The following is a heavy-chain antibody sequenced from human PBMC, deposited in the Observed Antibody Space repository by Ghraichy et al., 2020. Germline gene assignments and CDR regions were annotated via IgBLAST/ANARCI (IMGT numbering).Heavy chain of an antibody. CDR2: ISAYDGDT. J-gene: IGHJ4*02. D-gene: IGHD6-13*01. CDR1: GFTFTSYG. CDR3: VRIASQHLRYYYDY. V-gene: IGHV1-18*01. Sequence: ASVKVSCKASGFTFTSYGFTWVRQAPGQGLDWMGWISAYDGDTNYAQRLQGRVTMTTDTSTSTAYMELRSLTSDDTAVYFCVRIASQHLRYYYDYWGQGTLVTVSS.